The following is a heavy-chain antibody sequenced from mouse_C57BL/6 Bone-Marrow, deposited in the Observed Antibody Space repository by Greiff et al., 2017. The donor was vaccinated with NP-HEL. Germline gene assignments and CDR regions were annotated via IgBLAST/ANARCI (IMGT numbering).Heavy chain of an antibody. D-gene: IGHD1-1*01. CDR3: ARFKGYYGNAMDY. CDR2: IDPSDSYT. CDR1: GYTFTSYW. V-gene: IGHV1-69*01. J-gene: IGHJ4*01. Sequence: QVQLQQPGAELVMPGASVKLSCKASGYTFTSYWMHWVKQRPGQGLEWIGEIDPSDSYTNYNQKFKGKSTLTVDKSSSTAYMQLSSLTSEDSAVYYCARFKGYYGNAMDYWGQGTSVTVSS.